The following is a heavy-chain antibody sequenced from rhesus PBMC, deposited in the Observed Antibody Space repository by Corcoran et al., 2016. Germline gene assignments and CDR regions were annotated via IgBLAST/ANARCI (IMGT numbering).Heavy chain of an antibody. J-gene: IGHJ4*01. D-gene: IGHD2-21*01. Sequence: QVTLKESGPALVKPTQTLTLTCTFSGFSLSTSGMRVSWIRQPPGKALEWLARIDWDDDKYYSTSLKSRLTITKDTSKNQVVLTMTNMDPVDTATYYCARSMVVGSFDYWGQGVLVTVSS. CDR3: ARSMVVGSFDY. CDR2: IDWDDDK. CDR1: GFSLSTSGMR. V-gene: IGHV2S2*01.